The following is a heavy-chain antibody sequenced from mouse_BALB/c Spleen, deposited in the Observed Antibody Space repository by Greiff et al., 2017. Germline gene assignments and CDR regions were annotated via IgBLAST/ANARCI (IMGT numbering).Heavy chain of an antibody. CDR1: GFTFSSYA. Sequence: EVQLVESGGGLVKPGGSLKLSCAASGFTFSSYAMSWVRQSPEKRLEWVAEISSGGSYTYYPDTVTGRFTISRDNAKNTLYLEMSSLRSEDTAMYYCARGRDGYYSYAMDYWGQGTSVTVSS. V-gene: IGHV5-9-4*01. D-gene: IGHD2-3*01. J-gene: IGHJ4*01. CDR2: ISSGGSYT. CDR3: ARGRDGYYSYAMDY.